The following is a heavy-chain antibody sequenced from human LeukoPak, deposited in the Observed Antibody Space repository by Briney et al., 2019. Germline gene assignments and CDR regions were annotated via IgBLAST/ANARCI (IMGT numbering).Heavy chain of an antibody. D-gene: IGHD3-10*01. J-gene: IGHJ4*02. Sequence: GGSLRLSCAASGFTFSSYAMSWVRQAPGKGLEWVTVISFDGTNKYYKDSVKGRFTISRDNSKNTLYLQMNSLRAEDTAVYYCARDPILVRGYFDYWGQGTLVAVSS. CDR2: ISFDGTNK. V-gene: IGHV3-30-3*01. CDR1: GFTFSSYA. CDR3: ARDPILVRGYFDY.